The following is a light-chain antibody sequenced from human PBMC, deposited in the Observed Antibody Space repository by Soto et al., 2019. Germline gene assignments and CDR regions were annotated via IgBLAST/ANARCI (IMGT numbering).Light chain of an antibody. Sequence: DIQMTQSPSSLSASVGDRVTITCRASQSISDDLNWYQLKAGKAPKLLIYAASSLQSGVPSRFSGSGSGTLFPLTINSLQPEDFATYYCQQSYSSLMYTFGQGTKLEIK. J-gene: IGKJ2*01. CDR2: AAS. V-gene: IGKV1-39*01. CDR3: QQSYSSLMYT. CDR1: QSISDD.